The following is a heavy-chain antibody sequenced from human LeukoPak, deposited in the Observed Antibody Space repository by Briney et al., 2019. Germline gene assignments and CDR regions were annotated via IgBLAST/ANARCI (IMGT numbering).Heavy chain of an antibody. V-gene: IGHV4-4*07. D-gene: IGHD1-26*01. CDR2: IYTTGKT. J-gene: IGHJ4*02. Sequence: SETLSLTCNVSLDSISSFYWSWIRQSAGAGLEWTGRIYTTGKTDYNPSLKSRVTVSVDTSRNQVSLKLRSVTAADTAVYYCARDVGASNFDYWGQGILVTVSS. CDR1: LDSISSFY. CDR3: ARDVGASNFDY.